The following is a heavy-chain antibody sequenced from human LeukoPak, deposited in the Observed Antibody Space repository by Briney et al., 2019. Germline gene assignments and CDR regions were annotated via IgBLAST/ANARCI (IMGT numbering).Heavy chain of an antibody. CDR3: ARGDAFDI. CDR2: INPNGGGT. CDR1: GYTFTGYY. Sequence: ASVKVSCKASGYTFTGYYVPWVRKAPGQGLEWMGWINPNGGGTNSAQEFQGRVTMTRDTSISTVYMELSGLRSDDTAVYYCARGDAFDIWGQGTMVTVSS. J-gene: IGHJ3*02. V-gene: IGHV1-2*02.